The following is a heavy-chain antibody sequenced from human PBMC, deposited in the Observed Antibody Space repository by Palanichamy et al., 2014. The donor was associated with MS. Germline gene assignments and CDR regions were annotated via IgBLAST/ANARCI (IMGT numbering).Heavy chain of an antibody. CDR2: ISGVGKRH. CDR1: GFTFTPYS. Sequence: EVQLVESGGGLVKPGGSLRLSCVASGFTFTPYSMNWVRQAPGKGAGWVSSISGVGKRHILWRLNEGRFTISRDNARNLLSLQINSLRTEDSALYYCARCRGGGCNGGAFDLWGRGTLLIVSS. V-gene: IGHV3-21*01. CDR3: ARCRGGGCNGGAFDL. J-gene: IGHJ3*01. D-gene: IGHD2-15*01.